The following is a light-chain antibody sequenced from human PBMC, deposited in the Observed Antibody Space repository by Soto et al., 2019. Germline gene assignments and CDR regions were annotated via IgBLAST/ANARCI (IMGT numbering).Light chain of an antibody. CDR3: SSYTTSSTLI. V-gene: IGLV2-14*03. CDR1: SSDVGRYKF. Sequence: QSALTQPASVSGSPGQSITISCTGTSSDVGRYKFVSWYQQHPGKAPKLMIYDVSNLPSGVSNRFSGSKSGNTASLTISGLQAEDEADYYCSSYTTSSTLIFGGGTKLTVL. J-gene: IGLJ2*01. CDR2: DVS.